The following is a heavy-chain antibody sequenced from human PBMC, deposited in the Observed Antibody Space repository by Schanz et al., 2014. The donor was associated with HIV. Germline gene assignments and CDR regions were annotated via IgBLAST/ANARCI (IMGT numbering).Heavy chain of an antibody. J-gene: IGHJ6*02. CDR1: GFTFRNFG. CDR3: ASPRESHGYA. Sequence: QEQLVESGGGVVQPGKSLRLSCAASGFTFRNFGMHRVRQAPGKGLEWVAVIWYDGSNKYYADSVKGRFTISRDNSKNTLYLQMSSLRAEDTAVYYCASPRESHGYAWGQGTTVTVSS. V-gene: IGHV3-33*01. CDR2: IWYDGSNK. D-gene: IGHD3-10*01.